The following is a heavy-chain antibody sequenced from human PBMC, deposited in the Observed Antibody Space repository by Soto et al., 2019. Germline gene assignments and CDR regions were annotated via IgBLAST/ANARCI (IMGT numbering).Heavy chain of an antibody. D-gene: IGHD3-10*01. CDR3: TRVTSGELLLLLFDY. J-gene: IGHJ4*02. Sequence: ASVKVSCKTSGYTFTDYHMHWVRQAPGQGPEWMGWINPNTGATVYAHQFQGRVTMTRDTSISTAYMELSRLRTDDTAVYYCTRVTSGELLLLLFDYWGQGTLVTVSS. V-gene: IGHV1-2*07. CDR1: GYTFTDYH. CDR2: INPNTGAT.